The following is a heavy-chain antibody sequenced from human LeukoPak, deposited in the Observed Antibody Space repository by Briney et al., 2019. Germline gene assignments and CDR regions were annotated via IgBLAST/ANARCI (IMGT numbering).Heavy chain of an antibody. CDR2: ILYDGSNK. J-gene: IGHJ1*01. CDR1: GFTFSSCA. Sequence: GGSLRLSCAASGFTFSSCAMSWVRQAPGKGLEWVAVILYDGSNKYCADSVKGRFTISRDNSKNTLYLQMNSLRAEDTALYYCAKDGVPAAPDPGTLQLWGQGTLVTVSS. V-gene: IGHV3-30*18. CDR3: AKDGVPAAPDPGTLQL. D-gene: IGHD2-2*01.